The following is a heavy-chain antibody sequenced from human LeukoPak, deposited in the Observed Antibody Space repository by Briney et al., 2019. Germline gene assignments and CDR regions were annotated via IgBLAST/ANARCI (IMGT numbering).Heavy chain of an antibody. J-gene: IGHJ4*02. V-gene: IGHV1-69*06. CDR1: GXXLSSYA. CDR2: IIPIFGTA. D-gene: IGHD3-9*01. CDR3: ARDDLTGYSVY. Sequence: GXXLSSYAISWVRQAPGQGLEWMGGIIPIFGTANYAQKFQGRVTITADKSTSTAYMELSSLRSEDTAVYYCARDDLTGYSVYWGQGTLVTVSS.